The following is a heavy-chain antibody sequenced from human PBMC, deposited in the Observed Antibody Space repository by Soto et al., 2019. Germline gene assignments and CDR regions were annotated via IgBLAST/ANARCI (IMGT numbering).Heavy chain of an antibody. J-gene: IGHJ5*02. V-gene: IGHV4-39*01. CDR1: GGSIRSSSYY. D-gene: IGHD5-12*01. CDR3: ARPKASWFDH. CDR2: IYYSGST. Sequence: PSEIRSLTCSVSGGSIRSSSYYWGWIRQPPGKGLEWIGSIYYSGSTYYNPSLKSRVTISVDTSKNQFSLKLSSVTAADTAVYYCARPKASWFDHWGQGTLATVS.